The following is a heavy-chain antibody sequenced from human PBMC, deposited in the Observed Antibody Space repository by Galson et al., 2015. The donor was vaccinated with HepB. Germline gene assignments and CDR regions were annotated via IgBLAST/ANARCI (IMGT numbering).Heavy chain of an antibody. CDR2: IVVGSGNT. J-gene: IGHJ6*02. V-gene: IGHV1-58*02. D-gene: IGHD3-3*01. CDR1: GFTFTSSA. CDR3: AATRDYDFWSGYYAKGRDYYYYGMDV. Sequence: SVKVSCKASGFTFTSSAMQWVRQARGQRLEWIGWIVVGSGNTNYAQKFQERVTITRDMSTSTAYMELSSLRSEDTAVYYCAATRDYDFWSGYYAKGRDYYYYGMDVWGQGTTVTVSS.